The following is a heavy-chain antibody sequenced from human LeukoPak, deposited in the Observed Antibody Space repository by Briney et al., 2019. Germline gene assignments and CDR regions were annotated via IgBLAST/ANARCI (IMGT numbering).Heavy chain of an antibody. V-gene: IGHV3-33*03. CDR3: GKDLDIMVRGVNAH. CDR2: KWFDGSKD. Sequence: GGSLRLSCESSGFSFNKCGIHWVRQAPGKGLEWVAVKWFDGSKDDFADSVKSRFTISRDNSKSTLYLQMDSLRAEDTAVYHCGKDLDIMVRGVNAHWGQGTLVTVSS. CDR1: GFSFNKCG. J-gene: IGHJ4*02. D-gene: IGHD3-10*01.